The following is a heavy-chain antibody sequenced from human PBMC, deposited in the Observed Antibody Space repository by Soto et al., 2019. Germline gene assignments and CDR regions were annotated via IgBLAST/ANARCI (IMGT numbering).Heavy chain of an antibody. CDR1: GGSFSGYY. J-gene: IGHJ6*04. CDR3: ARVLPGTTTKIKRGMDV. CDR2: INHSGST. D-gene: IGHD1-26*01. V-gene: IGHV4-34*01. Sequence: PSETLSLTCAVYGGSFSGYYWSWIRQPPGKGLEWIGEINHSGSTNYNPSLKSRVTISVDTSKNQFSLKLSSVTAADTAVYYCARVLPGTTTKIKRGMDVWGKGTTATAPQ.